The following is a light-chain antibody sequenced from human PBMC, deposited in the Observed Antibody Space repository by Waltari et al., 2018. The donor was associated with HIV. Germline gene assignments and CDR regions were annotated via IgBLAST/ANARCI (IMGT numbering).Light chain of an antibody. J-gene: IGKJ5*01. CDR2: DAS. Sequence: EIVLTQSPATLSLSPGERATLSCRASHSINTYLAWYQHKPGQAPRLLIYDASNRATGIPARFSGRGSGTYFTLTISSLEPEDFALYYCQQRSDWPPRITFGQGTRLEIK. CDR1: HSINTY. V-gene: IGKV3-11*01. CDR3: QQRSDWPPRIT.